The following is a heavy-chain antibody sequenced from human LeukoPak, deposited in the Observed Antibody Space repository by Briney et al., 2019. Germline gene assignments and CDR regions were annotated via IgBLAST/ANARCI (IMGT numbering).Heavy chain of an antibody. J-gene: IGHJ4*02. D-gene: IGHD2-2*01. V-gene: IGHV1-2*02. Sequence: ASVKVSCKASGYTFTGYYMHWVRQAPGQGLEWMGWSHPNSGGTNYAQKFQGRVTMTRDTSISTAYMELSRLRSDDTAVYYCARDRGYCSSTCCSEVLFDYWGQGTLVTVSS. CDR2: SHPNSGGT. CDR1: GYTFTGYY. CDR3: ARDRGYCSSTCCSEVLFDY.